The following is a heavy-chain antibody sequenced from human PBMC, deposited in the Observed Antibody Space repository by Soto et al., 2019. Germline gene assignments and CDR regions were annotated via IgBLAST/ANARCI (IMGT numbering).Heavy chain of an antibody. J-gene: IGHJ5*02. CDR2: IYYSGST. D-gene: IGHD6-13*01. V-gene: IGHV4-61*01. Sequence: SETLSLTCTVSGGSISSSSYYWGWIRQPPGKGLEWIGYIYYSGSTNYNPSLKSRVTISVDTSKNQFSLKLSSVTAADTAVYYCARETVAAAANNWFDPWGQGTLVTVSS. CDR1: GGSISSSSYY. CDR3: ARETVAAAANNWFDP.